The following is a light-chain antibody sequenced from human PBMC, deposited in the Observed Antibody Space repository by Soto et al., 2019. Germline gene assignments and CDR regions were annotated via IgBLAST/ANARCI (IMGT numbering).Light chain of an antibody. CDR3: QQYGSSPLT. J-gene: IGKJ4*01. Sequence: EIVFTQSPGTLSLSPGERATLSCRASQSVSSNYLGWYQQKPGQAPRLLIYGTSSRATGIPDRFSGSGSGTDFTLTISRLEPEDFAVYYCQQYGSSPLTFGGGTKVDIK. CDR2: GTS. V-gene: IGKV3-20*01. CDR1: QSVSSNY.